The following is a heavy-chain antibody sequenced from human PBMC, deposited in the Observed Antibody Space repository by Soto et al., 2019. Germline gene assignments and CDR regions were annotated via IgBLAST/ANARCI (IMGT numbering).Heavy chain of an antibody. Sequence: PSETLSLTCGVSGGSISSYYWSWIRQPPGKGLEWIGYVYYSGSNYNPSLRSRVTISLDTSKNQFSLKLTSVTAADTAVYYCARAPTMVRGVIFADHWGQGTLVTVSS. CDR2: VYYSGS. CDR1: GGSISSYY. D-gene: IGHD3-10*01. J-gene: IGHJ4*02. V-gene: IGHV4-59*01. CDR3: ARAPTMVRGVIFADH.